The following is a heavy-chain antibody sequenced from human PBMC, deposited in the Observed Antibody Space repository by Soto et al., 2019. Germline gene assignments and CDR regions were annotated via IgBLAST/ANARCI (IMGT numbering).Heavy chain of an antibody. V-gene: IGHV3-9*01. CDR1: GFIFDDNA. D-gene: IGHD3-16*01. Sequence: GGSLRLSCAVSGFIFDDNAMHWVRQAPEKGLEWVSGINWKSDIGYADSVKGRFTTSRDNAENSLYLQMNSLRAEDTALYYCAISQDRGGRTTFIYWGQGTQVTVSS. J-gene: IGHJ4*02. CDR2: INWKSDI. CDR3: AISQDRGGRTTFIY.